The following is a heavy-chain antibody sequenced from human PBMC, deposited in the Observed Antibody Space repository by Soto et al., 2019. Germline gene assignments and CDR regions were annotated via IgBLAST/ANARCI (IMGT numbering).Heavy chain of an antibody. CDR1: GGTFGSYA. Sequence: QVQLVQSGAEVKKPGSSVKVSCKASGGTFGSYAISWVRQAPGQGLEWMGGIIPIFGTANYAQKFQGRVTITADESTSTAYMELSSLRSEDTAVYYCAREVRGTMIVVDDAFDIWGQGTMVTVSS. D-gene: IGHD3-22*01. CDR2: IIPIFGTA. J-gene: IGHJ3*02. V-gene: IGHV1-69*12. CDR3: AREVRGTMIVVDDAFDI.